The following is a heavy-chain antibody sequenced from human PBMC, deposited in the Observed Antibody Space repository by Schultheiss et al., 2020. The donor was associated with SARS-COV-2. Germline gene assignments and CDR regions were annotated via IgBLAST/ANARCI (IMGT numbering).Heavy chain of an antibody. J-gene: IGHJ4*02. D-gene: IGHD6-19*01. CDR1: GYTFTSYV. Sequence: ASVKVSCKASGYTFTSYVINWVRQATGQGLEWMGGINPNSGGTNYAQKFQGRVTMTRDTSISTAYMELSSLRSEDTAVYYCARRGQWLVYSDWGQGTLVTVSS. CDR3: ARRGQWLVYSD. CDR2: INPNSGGT. V-gene: IGHV1-2*02.